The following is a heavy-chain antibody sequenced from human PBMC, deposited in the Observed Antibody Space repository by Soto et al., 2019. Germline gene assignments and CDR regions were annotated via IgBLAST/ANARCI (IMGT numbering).Heavy chain of an antibody. D-gene: IGHD3-16*01. V-gene: IGHV4-59*01. J-gene: IGHJ5*02. CDR2: VDYLGST. CDR3: ARAFGSRNWFDP. CDR1: GGFIDSFY. Sequence: QVQLQESGPGLVKPSATQSLTCNVSGGFIDSFYWSWIRQPPGKGLEWIGYVDYLGSTKYNPSLESRLTISVDTSRNQFSLRLNSVTAAETTTYYCARAFGSRNWFDPWGPGTLVTVSA.